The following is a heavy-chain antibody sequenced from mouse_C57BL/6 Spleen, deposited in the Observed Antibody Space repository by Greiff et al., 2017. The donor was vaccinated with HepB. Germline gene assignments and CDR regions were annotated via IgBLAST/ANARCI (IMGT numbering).Heavy chain of an antibody. CDR1: GFTFSSYG. CDR3: ASDYGVSFAY. V-gene: IGHV5-6*01. J-gene: IGHJ3*01. CDR2: ISSGGSYT. D-gene: IGHD2-4*01. Sequence: EVKVVESGGDLVKPGGSLKLSCAASGFTFSSYGMSWVRQTPDKRLEWVATISSGGSYTYYPDSVKGRFTISRDNDKNTLYLQMSSVKSAVTAMYYCASDYGVSFAYWGQGTLVTVSA.